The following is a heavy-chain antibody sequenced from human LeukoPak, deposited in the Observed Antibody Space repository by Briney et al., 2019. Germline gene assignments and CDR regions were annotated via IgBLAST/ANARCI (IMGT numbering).Heavy chain of an antibody. CDR3: ARVARIAVAGLYFDY. J-gene: IGHJ4*02. V-gene: IGHV1-69*05. Sequence: SVTVSCTASGGTFSSYAISWVRQAPGQGLEWMGGIIPIFGTANYAQKFQGRVTITTVESTSTAYMELSSLRSEDTAVYYCARVARIAVAGLYFDYWGQGTLVTASS. D-gene: IGHD6-19*01. CDR1: GGTFSSYA. CDR2: IIPIFGTA.